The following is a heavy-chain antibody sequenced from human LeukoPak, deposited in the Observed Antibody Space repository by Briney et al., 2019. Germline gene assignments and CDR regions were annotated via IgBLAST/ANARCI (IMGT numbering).Heavy chain of an antibody. V-gene: IGHV4-34*01. CDR2: INHSGST. CDR3: ARELVVVPAALTDY. D-gene: IGHD2-2*01. J-gene: IGHJ4*01. Sequence: SETLSLTCAVYGGSFSGYYWSWIRQPPGKGLEWIGEINHSGSTNYNPSLKSRVTISVDTSKNQFSLKLSSVTAADTAEYYCARELVVVPAALTDYWGQGTLVTVSS. CDR1: GGSFSGYY.